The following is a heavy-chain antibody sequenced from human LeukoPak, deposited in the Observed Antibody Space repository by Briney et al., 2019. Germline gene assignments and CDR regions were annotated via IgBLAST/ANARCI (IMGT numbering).Heavy chain of an antibody. Sequence: SETLSLTCTVSGGSISSGGHYWRWIRQHPGKGLEWIGYIYYSGSTYYNPSLKSRLTISVDTSKNQFSLKLSSVTAADTAVYYCARADGDYYYGMDVWGQGTTVTVSS. D-gene: IGHD3-10*01. V-gene: IGHV4-31*03. J-gene: IGHJ6*02. CDR3: ARADGDYYYGMDV. CDR2: IYYSGST. CDR1: GGSISSGGHY.